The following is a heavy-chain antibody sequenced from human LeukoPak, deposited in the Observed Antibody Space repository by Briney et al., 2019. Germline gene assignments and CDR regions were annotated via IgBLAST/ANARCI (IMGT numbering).Heavy chain of an antibody. D-gene: IGHD2-2*01. CDR3: ARGRGSTSFHYYYYGMDV. CDR2: INHSGST. J-gene: IGHJ6*02. CDR1: GGSFSGYY. V-gene: IGHV4-34*01. Sequence: PSETLSLTCAVYGGSFSGYYWSWIRQPPGKGLEWIGEINHSGSTNYNPSLKSRVTISVGTSKNQFSLKLSSVTAADTAVYYCARGRGSTSFHYYYYGMDVWGQGTTVTVPS.